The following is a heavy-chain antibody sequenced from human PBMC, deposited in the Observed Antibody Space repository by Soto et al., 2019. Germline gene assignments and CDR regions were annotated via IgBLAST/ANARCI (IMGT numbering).Heavy chain of an antibody. D-gene: IGHD4-17*01. J-gene: IGHJ4*02. CDR3: ARDDYGDYSYFDY. Sequence: QVQLVESGGGVVQPGRSLRLSCAASGFTFSSYGMHWVRQAPGKGLEWVAVIWYDGSNKYYADSVKGRFTISRDNSKNTLYLQMNSLRVDDTAVYYCARDDYGDYSYFDYWGQGTLVTVSS. V-gene: IGHV3-33*01. CDR2: IWYDGSNK. CDR1: GFTFSSYG.